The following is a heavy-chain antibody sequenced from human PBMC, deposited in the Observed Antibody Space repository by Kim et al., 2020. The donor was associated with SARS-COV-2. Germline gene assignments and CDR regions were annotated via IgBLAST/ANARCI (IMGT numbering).Heavy chain of an antibody. CDR1: GFIFSSYT. J-gene: IGHJ6*02. CDR3: ARDYDYGESYGMDV. CDR2: ISYDGSNK. Sequence: GGSLRLSCAASGFIFSSYTMHWVRQAPGKGLEWVAFISYDGSNKYYADSVKGRFTISRDNSKNTLYLQLNSLSAEDTAVYYCARDYDYGESYGMDVWGQG. V-gene: IGHV3-30*04. D-gene: IGHD4-17*01.